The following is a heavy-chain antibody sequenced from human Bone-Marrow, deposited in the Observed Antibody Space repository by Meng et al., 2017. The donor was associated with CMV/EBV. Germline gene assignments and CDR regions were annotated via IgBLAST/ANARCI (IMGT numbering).Heavy chain of an antibody. Sequence: GESLKISCAASGFTFSSYAMHWVRQAPGKGLEWVAVISYDESNKYYADSVKGRFTISRDNSKNTLYLQMNSLRAEDTAVYYCARVRYYDSSGYFDYWGQGTLVTVSS. V-gene: IGHV3-30-3*01. CDR2: ISYDESNK. CDR3: ARVRYYDSSGYFDY. D-gene: IGHD3-22*01. CDR1: GFTFSSYA. J-gene: IGHJ4*02.